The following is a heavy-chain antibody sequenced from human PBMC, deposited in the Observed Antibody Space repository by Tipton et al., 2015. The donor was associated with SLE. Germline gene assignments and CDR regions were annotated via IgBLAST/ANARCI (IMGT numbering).Heavy chain of an antibody. Sequence: SLRLSCVASGFSFSTKNMHWVRQAPGKGLEWVGVIWYDGSGEHYADSVKGRFTISRDNSKNTLYLQMNGLRAEDMAVYYCARQGYKDWGQGTTVTVSS. CDR2: IWYDGSGE. D-gene: IGHD5-18*01. CDR1: GFSFSTKN. V-gene: IGHV3-33*01. CDR3: ARQGYKD. J-gene: IGHJ3*01.